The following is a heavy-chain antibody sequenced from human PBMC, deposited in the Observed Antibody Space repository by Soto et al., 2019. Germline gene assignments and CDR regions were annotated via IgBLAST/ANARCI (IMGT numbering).Heavy chain of an antibody. D-gene: IGHD3-10*01. J-gene: IGHJ6*03. CDR3: ARGTRGLFKVRGVININYSYRDV. V-gene: IGHV1-8*01. CDR2: MNPNSGNT. CDR1: GYTFTSYD. Sequence: ASVKVSCKASGYTFTSYDINWVRQATGQGLEWMGWMNPNSGNTGYAQKFQGRVTMTRNTSISTAYMELSSLRSEDTAVYYCARGTRGLFKVRGVININYSYRDVRGKGTTVTVS.